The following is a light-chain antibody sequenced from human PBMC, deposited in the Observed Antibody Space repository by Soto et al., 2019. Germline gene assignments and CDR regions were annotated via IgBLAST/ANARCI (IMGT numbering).Light chain of an antibody. CDR2: GAS. CDR1: QSVSSSY. Sequence: VLTQSPGTLSLSPGERATLSCRASQSVSSSYLAWYQQKPGQAPRLLIYGASSMATGIPDRFSGSGSGTDFTLTISSLEPEDFAVYYCQQYGSSPPQTFGQGTKVQIK. CDR3: QQYGSSPPQT. V-gene: IGKV3-20*01. J-gene: IGKJ1*01.